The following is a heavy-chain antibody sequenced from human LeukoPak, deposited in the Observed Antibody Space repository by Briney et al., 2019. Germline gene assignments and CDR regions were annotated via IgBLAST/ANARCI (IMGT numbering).Heavy chain of an antibody. CDR1: GFTITGYA. J-gene: IGHJ5*02. CDR3: ARVGHGYTCGGGIEP. V-gene: IGHV3-30-3*01. CDR2: ISFDGNNK. Sequence: GGSLRLSCAASGFTITGYAMHWVRQAPGKGLDWVAVISFDGNNKYYAESAEGRFTISRDDSKNSVYLQMNSLRAEDTALYHCARVGHGYTCGGGIEPWGQGTLVTVSS. D-gene: IGHD5-18*01.